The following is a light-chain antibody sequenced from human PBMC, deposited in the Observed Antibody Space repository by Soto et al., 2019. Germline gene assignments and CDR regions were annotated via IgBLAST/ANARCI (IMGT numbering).Light chain of an antibody. CDR1: QSVTSSS. CDR2: GAS. J-gene: IGKJ5*01. Sequence: EIVLTQSPGTLSLSPGERATLSCRASQSVTSSSLAWYQQKPGQAPRLLIYGASTRATGIPDRFSGSGSGTDFTLTISRLDPEDFAVYYCHQYGSSPPVTFGQGTRLESK. V-gene: IGKV3-20*01. CDR3: HQYGSSPPVT.